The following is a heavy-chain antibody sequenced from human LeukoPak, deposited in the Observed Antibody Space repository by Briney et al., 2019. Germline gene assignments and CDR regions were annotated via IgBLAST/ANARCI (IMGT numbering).Heavy chain of an antibody. Sequence: PSQTLSLTCAISGDSVSSNSAAWNWIRQSPSRGLEWLGRTYYRSKWYNDYAVSVKSRITINPDTSKNQFSLQLNSVTPEDTAVYYCARGGYSSSWGAYYYYYMDVWGKGTTVTISS. J-gene: IGHJ6*03. CDR3: ARGGYSSSWGAYYYYYMDV. CDR2: TYYRSKWYN. D-gene: IGHD6-13*01. CDR1: GDSVSSNSAA. V-gene: IGHV6-1*01.